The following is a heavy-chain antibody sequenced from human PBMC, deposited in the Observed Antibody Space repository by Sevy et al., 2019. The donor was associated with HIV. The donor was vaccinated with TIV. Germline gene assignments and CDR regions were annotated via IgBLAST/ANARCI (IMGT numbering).Heavy chain of an antibody. Sequence: VGSLRLSCAASGFTFSGSAMHWVRQASGKGLEWVGRIRSKANSYATAYAASVKGRFTISRDDSKNTAYLQMNSLKTEDTAVYYCLVVVVAATPNNDYWGQGTLVTVSS. CDR1: GFTFSGSA. J-gene: IGHJ4*02. D-gene: IGHD2-15*01. CDR3: LVVVVAATPNNDY. CDR2: IRSKANSYAT. V-gene: IGHV3-73*01.